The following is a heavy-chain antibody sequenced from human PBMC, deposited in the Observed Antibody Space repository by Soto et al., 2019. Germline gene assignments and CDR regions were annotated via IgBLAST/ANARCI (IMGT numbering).Heavy chain of an antibody. Sequence: QVQLVQSGAEVKKPGASVKVSCKASGYTFTSYYMHWVRQAPGQGLEWMGIINPSGGSTSYAQKFQGRVTMTRDTSTSTVYMELSSLRSEDTAVYYCARDGPGSAAGTGYFDYWGQGTLVTVSS. V-gene: IGHV1-46*03. CDR2: INPSGGST. CDR3: ARDGPGSAAGTGYFDY. CDR1: GYTFTSYY. D-gene: IGHD6-13*01. J-gene: IGHJ4*02.